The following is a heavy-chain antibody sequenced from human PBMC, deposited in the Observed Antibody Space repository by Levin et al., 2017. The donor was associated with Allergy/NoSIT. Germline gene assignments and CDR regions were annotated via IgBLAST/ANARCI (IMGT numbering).Heavy chain of an antibody. CDR2: IDWDDDK. CDR1: GFSLSTSGMC. CDR3: ARSPSIAVAGGEFDY. D-gene: IGHD6-19*01. V-gene: IGHV2-70*11. J-gene: IGHJ4*02. Sequence: ESGPTLVKPTQTLTLTCTFSGFSLSTSGMCVSWIRQPPGKALEWLARIDWDDDKYYSTSLKTRLTISKDTSKNQVVLTMTNMDPVDTATYYCARSPSIAVAGGEFDYWGQGTLVTVSS.